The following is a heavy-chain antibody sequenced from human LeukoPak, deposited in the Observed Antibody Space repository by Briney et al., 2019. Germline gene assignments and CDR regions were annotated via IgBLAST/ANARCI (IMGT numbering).Heavy chain of an antibody. CDR1: GFTFSNAW. CDR3: ARDFSGWYYMDV. V-gene: IGHV3-21*01. J-gene: IGHJ6*03. D-gene: IGHD6-19*01. Sequence: PGGSLRLSCAASGFTFSNAWMNWVRQAPGKGLEWVSSISSSSSYIYYADSVKGRFTISRDNAKNSLYLQMNSLRAEDTAVYYCARDFSGWYYMDVWGKGTTVTISS. CDR2: ISSSSSYI.